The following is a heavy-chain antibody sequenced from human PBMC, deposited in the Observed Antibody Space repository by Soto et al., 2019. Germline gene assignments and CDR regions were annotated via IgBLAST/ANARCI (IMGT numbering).Heavy chain of an antibody. D-gene: IGHD3-16*02. V-gene: IGHV1-58*02. CDR1: GGTFSSYA. CDR3: AAEISYDYVWGSYRENYYGMDV. CDR2: IVVGSGNT. J-gene: IGHJ6*02. Sequence: ASVKVSCKASGGTFSSYAISWVRQARGQRLEWIRWIVVGSGNTNYAQKFQERVTITRDMSTSTAYMELSSLRSEDTAVYYCAAEISYDYVWGSYRENYYGMDVWGQGTTVTVSS.